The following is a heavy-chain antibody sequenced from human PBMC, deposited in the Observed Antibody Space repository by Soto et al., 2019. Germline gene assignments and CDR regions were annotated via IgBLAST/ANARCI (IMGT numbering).Heavy chain of an antibody. CDR3: ARGPTDYYDNSANYFLDY. D-gene: IGHD3-22*01. CDR2: ISTYNGNT. V-gene: IGHV1-18*01. CDR1: GYTFITYG. Sequence: QVQLVQSGAEVKKPGASVKVSCKASGYTFITYGVSWVRQAPGQGLDWLGWISTYNGNTRYAERLQGRVTITTDTTTNTDYMELRNLISDDTAVYYCARGPTDYYDNSANYFLDYWGQGTLVTVSS. J-gene: IGHJ4*02.